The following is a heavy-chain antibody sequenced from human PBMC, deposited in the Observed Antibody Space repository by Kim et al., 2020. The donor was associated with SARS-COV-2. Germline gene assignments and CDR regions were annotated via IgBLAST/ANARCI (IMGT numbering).Heavy chain of an antibody. CDR1: GFTFSNYV. CDR2: IWYDGNKN. Sequence: GGSLRLSCAASGFTFSNYVMHWVRQAPGKGLEWVAVIWYDGNKNYYTDSVKGRFTISRDNSKNTLYLQMNSLRAEDTAVYYCASPLYCSGGSCYLWGQGNLVTVSS. CDR3: ASPLYCSGGSCYL. J-gene: IGHJ4*02. V-gene: IGHV3-33*01. D-gene: IGHD2-15*01.